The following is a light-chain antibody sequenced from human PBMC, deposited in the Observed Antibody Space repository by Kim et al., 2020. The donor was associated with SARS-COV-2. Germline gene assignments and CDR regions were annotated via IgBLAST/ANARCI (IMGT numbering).Light chain of an antibody. CDR2: DAS. CDR3: QQYDSWLS. CDR1: QTVGSK. Sequence: SVSPGERATLSCRASQTVGSKLAWYQQTPGQPPRLLIYDASTRATGIPAKFSGTGSGTDFTLIISSLQSEESAVYYCQQYDSWLSFGGGTKVDIK. V-gene: IGKV3D-15*01. J-gene: IGKJ4*01.